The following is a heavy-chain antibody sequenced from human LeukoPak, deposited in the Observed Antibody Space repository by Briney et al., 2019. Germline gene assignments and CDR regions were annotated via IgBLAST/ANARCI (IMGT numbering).Heavy chain of an antibody. J-gene: IGHJ4*02. CDR2: ISGSGGST. Sequence: GGSLRLSCAASGLTFSSYGMSWVRQAPGKGLEWVSAISGSGGSTYYADSVKGRFTISRDNSKNTLYLQMNSLRAEDTAVYYCAKDLGDDFWSGYGNWGQGTLVTVSS. CDR1: GLTFSSYG. V-gene: IGHV3-23*01. D-gene: IGHD3-3*01. CDR3: AKDLGDDFWSGYGN.